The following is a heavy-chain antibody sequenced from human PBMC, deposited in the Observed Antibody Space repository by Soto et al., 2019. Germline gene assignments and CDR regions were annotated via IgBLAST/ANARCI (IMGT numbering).Heavy chain of an antibody. CDR3: ARVRITMIVVVSNDAFDI. D-gene: IGHD3-22*01. Sequence: ASVKVSCKASGYTFTGYYMHWVRQAPGQGLEWMGWINPNSGGTNYAQKFQGRVTITADESTSTAYMELSSLRSENTAVYYCARVRITMIVVVSNDAFDIWGQGTMVTVSS. CDR1: GYTFTGYY. J-gene: IGHJ3*02. V-gene: IGHV1-2*02. CDR2: INPNSGGT.